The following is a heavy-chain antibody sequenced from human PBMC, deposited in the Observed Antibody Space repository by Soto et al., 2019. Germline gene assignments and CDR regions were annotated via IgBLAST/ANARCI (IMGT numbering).Heavy chain of an antibody. CDR1: GFTLSMSA. CDR2: ISDSGDRT. Sequence: LILSCASSGFTLSMSAVNWVRQAPWKGLEWVSYISDSGDRTYYADSVKGRFTISRDRSKNTVSLQMDSLRAEDTAVYYCAKDRGIIIKAGDAFDVWGQGTKVTVSS. V-gene: IGHV3-23*01. CDR3: AKDRGIIIKAGDAFDV. D-gene: IGHD6-25*01. J-gene: IGHJ3*01.